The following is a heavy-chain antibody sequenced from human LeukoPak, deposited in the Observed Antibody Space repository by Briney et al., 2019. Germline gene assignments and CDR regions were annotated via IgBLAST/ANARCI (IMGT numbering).Heavy chain of an antibody. CDR3: AKDRAWELSFDY. CDR2: ISSSSSTI. J-gene: IGHJ4*02. D-gene: IGHD1-26*01. V-gene: IGHV3-48*01. Sequence: PGGSLRLSCAASGFTFSSYSMNWVRQAPGKGLEWISYISSSSSTIYYADSVKGRFTISRDNSKNTLYLQMNSLRAEDTAVYYCAKDRAWELSFDYWGQGTLVTVSS. CDR1: GFTFSSYS.